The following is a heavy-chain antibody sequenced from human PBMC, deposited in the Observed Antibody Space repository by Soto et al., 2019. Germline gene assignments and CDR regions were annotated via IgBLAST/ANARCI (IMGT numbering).Heavy chain of an antibody. D-gene: IGHD4-17*01. CDR3: ARDRPDYGDYIDY. CDR2: ISYDGSNK. Sequence: QVQLVESGGGVVQPGRSLRLSCAASGFTFSSYALHWVRQAPGKGLEWVAVISYDGSNKYYADSVKGRFTISRDNSKNPLYLQMNSLRAEDTAVYYCARDRPDYGDYIDYWGQGTLVTVSS. V-gene: IGHV3-30-3*01. CDR1: GFTFSSYA. J-gene: IGHJ4*02.